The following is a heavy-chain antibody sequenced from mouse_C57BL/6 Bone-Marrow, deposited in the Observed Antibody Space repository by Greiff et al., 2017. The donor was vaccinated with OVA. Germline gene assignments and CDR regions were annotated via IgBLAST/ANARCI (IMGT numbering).Heavy chain of an antibody. V-gene: IGHV1-4*01. CDR3: ARVGGYNWYFDV. CDR2: INPSSGYT. D-gene: IGHD2-14*01. J-gene: IGHJ1*03. Sequence: QVQLQQSGAELARPGASVKMSCKASGYTFTSYTMHWVKQRPGQGLEWIGYINPSSGYTKYNQKFKDKATLTADKSSSTAYVQLSSLTSEDSAVYYCARVGGYNWYFDVWGTGTTVTVSS. CDR1: GYTFTSYT.